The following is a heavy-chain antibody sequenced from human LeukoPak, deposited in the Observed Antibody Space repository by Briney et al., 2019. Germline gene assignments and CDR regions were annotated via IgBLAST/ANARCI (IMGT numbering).Heavy chain of an antibody. CDR1: GYSISSGYY. J-gene: IGHJ4*02. CDR3: AGVDTVADDSYYIDF. CDR2: VYQSGIT. D-gene: IGHD5-18*01. V-gene: IGHV4-38-2*02. Sequence: SETLSLTRTVSGYSISSGYYWGWIRQPPGKGLEWIGYVYQSGITYYNPSLKSRVTISLDGSKNQFSLELSSVTAADTAMYYCAGVDTVADDSYYIDFWGQGTLVTVSS.